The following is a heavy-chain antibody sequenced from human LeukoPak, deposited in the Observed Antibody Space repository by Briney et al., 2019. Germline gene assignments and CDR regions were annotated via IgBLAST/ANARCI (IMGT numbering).Heavy chain of an antibody. Sequence: GGSLRLSCVASGFTFSVYWMSWVRQAPGKGLEWVANIKEDGSEKYYVDSVKGRFTVSRDNAKNSLYLQMSSLRAEDTAVYYCARGGSWFAPWGQGTLVTVSS. V-gene: IGHV3-7*01. CDR2: IKEDGSEK. CDR1: GFTFSVYW. J-gene: IGHJ5*02. D-gene: IGHD3-10*01. CDR3: ARGGSWFAP.